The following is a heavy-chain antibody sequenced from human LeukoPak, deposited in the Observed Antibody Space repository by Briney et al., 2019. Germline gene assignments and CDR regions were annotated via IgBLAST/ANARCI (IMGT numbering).Heavy chain of an antibody. CDR1: DDSITIYY. J-gene: IGHJ6*03. V-gene: IGHV4-59*01. CDR2: IDHTGIT. CDR3: ARGRVSSNTWYSTYYYYFYMDV. D-gene: IGHD4-11*01. Sequence: SETLSLTCTVSDDSITIYYWTWIRQPPGKGLEWIGYIDHTGITNYNPSLNSRVTISRDTSKNHFSLELSSATAADTAVYFCARGRVSSNTWYSTYYYYFYMDVWGKGTTVTVSS.